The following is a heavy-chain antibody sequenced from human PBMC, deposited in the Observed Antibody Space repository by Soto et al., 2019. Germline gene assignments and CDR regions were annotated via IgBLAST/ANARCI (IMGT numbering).Heavy chain of an antibody. Sequence: QVQLQESGPGLVKPSQTLSLTCIVSGGSISSDDYYWSWIRQPPGKGLEWVGHIYYSGRTYYNPSLKSRLIISVDTSKNQFSLKLSSVSAADTAVYFCAGDRSNSPDYFDYWGQGTLVTVSS. V-gene: IGHV4-30-4*01. D-gene: IGHD6-6*01. CDR3: AGDRSNSPDYFDY. J-gene: IGHJ4*02. CDR2: IYYSGRT. CDR1: GGSISSDDYY.